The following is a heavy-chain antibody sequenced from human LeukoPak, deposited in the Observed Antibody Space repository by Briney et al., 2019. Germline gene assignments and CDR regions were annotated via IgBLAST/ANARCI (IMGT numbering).Heavy chain of an antibody. J-gene: IGHJ4*02. CDR2: ISARGDST. Sequence: GGSLGLSCAASGFNFSSYAVSWVRQPPGKGLEWVSAISARGDSTYYADSVEGRFTISRDNSKNTLYLQMNSLRGEDTALYYCARGAYGDYDYWGQGTLVTVSS. CDR3: ARGAYGDYDY. V-gene: IGHV3-23*01. CDR1: GFNFSSYA. D-gene: IGHD4-17*01.